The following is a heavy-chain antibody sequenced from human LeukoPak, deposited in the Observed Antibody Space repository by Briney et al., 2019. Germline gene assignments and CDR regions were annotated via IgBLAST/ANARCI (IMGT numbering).Heavy chain of an antibody. CDR3: ARVVGSSTPLSMYI. J-gene: IGHJ6*03. CDR1: GYSISSGYY. V-gene: IGHV4-38-2*02. CDR2: IYHSGST. D-gene: IGHD2-2*01. Sequence: PSETLSLTCTVSGYSISSGYYWGWIRQPPGKGLEWIGSIYHSGSTYYNPSLKSRVTISVDTSKNQFSLKLSSVTAADTAVYYCARVVGSSTPLSMYIWGKGTTVTVSS.